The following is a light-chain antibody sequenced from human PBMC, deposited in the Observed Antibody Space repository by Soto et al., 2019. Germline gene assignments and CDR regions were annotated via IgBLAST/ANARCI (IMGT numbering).Light chain of an antibody. CDR2: EES. CDR3: YQGKTDPRA. CDR1: QAVHTN. J-gene: IGKJ4*01. Sequence: DIHLTQSPSFLSASVGDRVTITCRPSQAVHTNMAWYQQKQGKPPKLLLYEESTLHSGVASRSSGRKSGTQHSLTIDSLQPEDFATDFCYQGKTDPRAVGGGTKGDNK. V-gene: IGKV1-9*01.